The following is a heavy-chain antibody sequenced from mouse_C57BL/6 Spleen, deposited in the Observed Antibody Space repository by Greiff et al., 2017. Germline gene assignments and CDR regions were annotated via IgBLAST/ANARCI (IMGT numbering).Heavy chain of an antibody. CDR3: AIYDSSFAY. CDR1: GYTFTSYL. V-gene: IGHV1-74*01. CDR2: IHPSDSDT. J-gene: IGHJ3*01. Sequence: QVQLQQPGAELVKPGASVQVSCKASGYTFTSYLLHWVTQTPGQGLEWIGRIHPSDSDTNYNQKFKGKATLTVDKSSSTAYMQLSSLTSEYSAVYYCAIYDSSFAYWGQGTLVTVSA. D-gene: IGHD3-2*01.